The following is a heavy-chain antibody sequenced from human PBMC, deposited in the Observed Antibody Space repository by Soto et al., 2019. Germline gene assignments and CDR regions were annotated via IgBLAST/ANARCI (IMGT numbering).Heavy chain of an antibody. D-gene: IGHD6-19*01. CDR1: GFTFSSYA. CDR3: TASSGWYNAFDI. J-gene: IGHJ3*02. CDR2: ISGSGGST. Sequence: EVQLLESGGGLVQPGGSLRLSCAASGFTFSSYAMSWVRQAPGKGLEWVSAISGSGGSTYYSDSVKGRFTISRDNSKNTLYLQMNSLRAEDTAVYYCTASSGWYNAFDIWGQGKMVNVSS. V-gene: IGHV3-23*01.